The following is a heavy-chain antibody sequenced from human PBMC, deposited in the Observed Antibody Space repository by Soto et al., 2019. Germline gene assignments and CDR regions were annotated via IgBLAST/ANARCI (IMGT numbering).Heavy chain of an antibody. CDR1: GFTFSSYG. CDR2: IWYDGSNK. J-gene: IGHJ4*02. V-gene: IGHV3-33*01. D-gene: IGHD1-1*01. CDR3: ARDISPGTTGGIDY. Sequence: QVQLVESGGGVVQPGRSLRLSCAASGFTFSSYGMHWVRQAPGKGLEWVAVIWYDGSNKYYADSVKGRFTISRDNSKNTRYLQMNSLRAEDTAVYYCARDISPGTTGGIDYWGQGTLVTVSS.